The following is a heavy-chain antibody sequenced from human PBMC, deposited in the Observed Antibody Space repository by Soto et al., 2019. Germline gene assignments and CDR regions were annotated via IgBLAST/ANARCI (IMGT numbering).Heavy chain of an antibody. D-gene: IGHD2-2*01. CDR2: ISGSGGSTYYAHTST. V-gene: IGHV3-23*01. CDR1: GFTFSSYA. J-gene: IGHJ4*02. CDR3: AKVGGTPRPPMPVDY. Sequence: EVQLLESGGGLVQPGGSLRLSCAASGFTFSSYAMNWLRQAPGKGLEWVSTISGSGGSTYYAHTSTYYADYVKGRFTISRDKSTNTLYLQINSLRAEDTAAYYSAKVGGTPRPPMPVDYWGQGTRFTVSS.